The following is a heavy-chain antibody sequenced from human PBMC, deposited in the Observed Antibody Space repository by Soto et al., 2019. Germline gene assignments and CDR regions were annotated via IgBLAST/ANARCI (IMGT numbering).Heavy chain of an antibody. CDR2: IIPIFGTA. Sequence: ASVKVSCKASGGTFSSYAISWVRQAPGQGLEWMGGIIPIFGTANYAQKLQGRVTITADESTSTAYMELSSLRSEDTAVYYCASDYGGKKGYYCYGMDVWGQGTTVTVS. J-gene: IGHJ6*02. D-gene: IGHD4-17*01. CDR1: GGTFSSYA. CDR3: ASDYGGKKGYYCYGMDV. V-gene: IGHV1-69*13.